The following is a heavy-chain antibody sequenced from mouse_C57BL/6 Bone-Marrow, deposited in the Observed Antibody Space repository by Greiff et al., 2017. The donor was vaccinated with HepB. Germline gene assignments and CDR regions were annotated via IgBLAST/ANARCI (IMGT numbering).Heavy chain of an antibody. D-gene: IGHD1-1*01. CDR3: AGTTVVATETWYFDV. CDR1: GYTFTSYW. CDR2: IHPNSGST. J-gene: IGHJ1*03. Sequence: QVQLQQSGAELVKPGASVKLSCKASGYTFTSYWMHWVKQRPGQGLEWIGMIHPNSGSTNYNEKFKSKATLTVDKSSSTAYMQLSSLTSEDSAVYYCAGTTVVATETWYFDVWGTGTTVTVSS. V-gene: IGHV1-64*01.